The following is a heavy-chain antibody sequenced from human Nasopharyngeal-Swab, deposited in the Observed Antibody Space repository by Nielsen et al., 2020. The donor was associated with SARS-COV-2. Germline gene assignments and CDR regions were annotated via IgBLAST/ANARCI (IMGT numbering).Heavy chain of an antibody. J-gene: IGHJ6*02. CDR2: ISSSGSTI. Sequence: GESLKISCAASGFTFSSYSMNWVRQAPGKGLEWVSYISSSGSTIYYADSVKGRFTISRDNAKNSLYLQMNSLRAEDTAVYYCARDSTYSNYVSYYYGMDVWGQGTTVTVSS. V-gene: IGHV3-48*04. CDR1: GFTFSSYS. D-gene: IGHD4-11*01. CDR3: ARDSTYSNYVSYYYGMDV.